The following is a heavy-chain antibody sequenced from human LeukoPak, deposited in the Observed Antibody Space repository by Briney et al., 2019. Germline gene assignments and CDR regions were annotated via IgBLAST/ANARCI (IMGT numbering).Heavy chain of an antibody. D-gene: IGHD3-22*01. CDR2: ISGSGGST. J-gene: IGHJ4*02. Sequence: GGSLRLSCAASGFTFSSYAMSWVRQAPGKGLEWVSAISGSGGSTYYADSVKGRFTISRDNSKNTLYLQMNSLRAEDTAVYYCANAAQGTYYYDSSGYYYAPRSKTTPYYFDYWGQGTLVTVSS. CDR1: GFTFSSYA. V-gene: IGHV3-23*01. CDR3: ANAAQGTYYYDSSGYYYAPRSKTTPYYFDY.